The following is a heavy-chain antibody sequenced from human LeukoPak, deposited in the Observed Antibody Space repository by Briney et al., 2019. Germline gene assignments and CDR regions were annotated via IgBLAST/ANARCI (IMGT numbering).Heavy chain of an antibody. D-gene: IGHD1-20*01. CDR2: ISYDGSNK. CDR3: ARASITPRDYYFDY. J-gene: IGHJ4*02. Sequence: PGRSLRLSCAASGFTFSRYAMHWVRQAPGKELEWVAVISYDGSNKYYADSVKGRFTISRDNSKNTLYLQMNSLRAEDTAVYYCARASITPRDYYFDYWGQGTLVTVSS. V-gene: IGHV3-30-3*01. CDR1: GFTFSRYA.